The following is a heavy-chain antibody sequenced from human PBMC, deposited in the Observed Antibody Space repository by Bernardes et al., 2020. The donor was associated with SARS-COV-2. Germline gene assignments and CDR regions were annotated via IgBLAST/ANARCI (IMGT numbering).Heavy chain of an antibody. V-gene: IGHV3-74*01. D-gene: IGHD3-10*01. CDR1: GFTLFDYW. CDR3: ARDLNWGSAGSGTYYKTYQYYGMDV. Sequence: GGSLRLSCAASGFTLFDYWMHWVRQAPGKGLVWVSRINSDGSDTIYADSVKGRFTISRDNAKNTLYLQMNSLRAEDTAVYYCARDLNWGSAGSGTYYKTYQYYGMDVWGQGTTVTVSS. CDR2: INSDGSDT. J-gene: IGHJ6*02.